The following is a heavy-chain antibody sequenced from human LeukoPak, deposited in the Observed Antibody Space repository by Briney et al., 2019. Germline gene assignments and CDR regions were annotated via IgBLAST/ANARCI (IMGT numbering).Heavy chain of an antibody. CDR3: ARVIAVTTYYYYYYMDV. D-gene: IGHD4-17*01. V-gene: IGHV4-4*07. Sequence: SETLSLTCTVSGGSISSYYWSWIRQPAGKGLEWLGRIYTSGSTNYNPSLKSRVTMSVDTSKNQFSLKLSSVTAADTAVYYCARVIAVTTYYYYYYMDVWGKGTTVTVSS. J-gene: IGHJ6*03. CDR1: GGSISSYY. CDR2: IYTSGST.